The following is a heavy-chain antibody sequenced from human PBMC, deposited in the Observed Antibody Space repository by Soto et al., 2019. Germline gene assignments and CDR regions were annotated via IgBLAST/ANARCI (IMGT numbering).Heavy chain of an antibody. CDR2: IIPVFGRP. J-gene: IGHJ1*01. Sequence: ASVKVSCKASGGSFSSFGFTWVRQAPGQGLEWMGGIIPVFGRPNYAQRFRGGLTITADESTNTCYMELIDLESEDTAVYYCAREGSGYNFWGQGTQVTVSS. V-gene: IGHV1-69*01. CDR1: GGSFSSFG. CDR3: AREGSGYNF. D-gene: IGHD5-12*01.